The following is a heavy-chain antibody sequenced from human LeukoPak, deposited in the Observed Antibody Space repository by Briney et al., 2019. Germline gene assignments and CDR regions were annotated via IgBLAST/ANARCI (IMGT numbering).Heavy chain of an antibody. Sequence: GGSLRLSCAASGFTFRSYIMNWVRQAPGKGLEWVAYIGTCGSPIYYADSVKGRFTISRDNAKNSLYLQMNSLRDEDTAVYYCARSIVGTTSAFDIWGQGTMVTVSS. V-gene: IGHV3-48*02. CDR3: ARSIVGTTSAFDI. CDR1: GFTFRSYI. CDR2: IGTCGSPI. D-gene: IGHD1-26*01. J-gene: IGHJ3*02.